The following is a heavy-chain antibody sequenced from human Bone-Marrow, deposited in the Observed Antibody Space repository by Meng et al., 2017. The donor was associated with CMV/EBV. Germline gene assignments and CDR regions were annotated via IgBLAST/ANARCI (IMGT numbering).Heavy chain of an antibody. V-gene: IGHV4-61*01. CDR2: IYYSGST. CDR3: AREVRSCSGGSCDYEQAAAVDY. D-gene: IGHD2-15*01. J-gene: IGHJ4*02. Sequence: GSLRLSYTVSGGSVSSGSYYWSWIRQPPGKGLEWIGYIYYSGSTNYNPSLKSRVTISVDTSKRQFTLKLSSVTAADTAVYYCAREVRSCSGGSCDYEQAAAVDYWGQGTLVTVSS. CDR1: GGSVSSGSYY.